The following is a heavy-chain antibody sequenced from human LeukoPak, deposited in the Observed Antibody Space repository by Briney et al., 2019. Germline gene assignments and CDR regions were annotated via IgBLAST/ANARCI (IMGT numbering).Heavy chain of an antibody. CDR1: GFTFSSYA. V-gene: IGHV3-23*01. CDR2: ISGSGGST. Sequence: GGSLRLSCAAFGFTFSSYAMNWVRQAPGKGLEWVSDISGSGGSTYYADSVKGRFTISRDNSKNTLYLQMNSLRAEDTAVYYCAKDRDITIFGVVSLFDYWGQGTLVTVSS. J-gene: IGHJ4*02. D-gene: IGHD3-3*01. CDR3: AKDRDITIFGVVSLFDY.